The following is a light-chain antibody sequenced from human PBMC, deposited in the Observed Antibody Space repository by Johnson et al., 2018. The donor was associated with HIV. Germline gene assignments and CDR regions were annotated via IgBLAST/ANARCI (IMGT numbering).Light chain of an antibody. V-gene: IGLV1-51*01. CDR3: GTRDISRTSYV. CDR1: SSNIGNNY. Sequence: QSVLTQPPSVSAAPGQTVTISCSGSSSNIGNNYVSWYQQLPGTAPKLLIYDNNKRPSGIPDRFSGSKSDTAATLGITGLQSGDEVDYYCGTRDISRTSYVFVAGTKVPVL. J-gene: IGLJ1*01. CDR2: DNN.